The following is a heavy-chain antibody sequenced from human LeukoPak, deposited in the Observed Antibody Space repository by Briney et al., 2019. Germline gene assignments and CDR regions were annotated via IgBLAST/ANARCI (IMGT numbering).Heavy chain of an antibody. CDR2: ISAYNGNT. J-gene: IGHJ4*02. CDR3: AAMVRGDYFDY. D-gene: IGHD3-10*01. CDR1: GYTFTSYG. Sequence: ASVKVSCKASGYTFTSYGISWVRQAPGQGLEWMGWISAYNGNTNYAQKFQGWVTMTRDTSISTAYMELSRLRSDDTAVHYCAAMVRGDYFDYWGQGTLVTVSS. V-gene: IGHV1-18*01.